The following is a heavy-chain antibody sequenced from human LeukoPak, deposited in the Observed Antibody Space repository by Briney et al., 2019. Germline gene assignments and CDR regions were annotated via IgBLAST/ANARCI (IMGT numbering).Heavy chain of an antibody. Sequence: GGSLRLSRAASGFIFSNHGMHWVRQAPGKGLEWVAVIWYDGSNKYYADSVKGRFTISRDNSKNTLYLQMNSLRAEDTAVYYCARDIAARRLDYWGQGTLVTVSP. J-gene: IGHJ4*02. D-gene: IGHD6-6*01. CDR2: IWYDGSNK. V-gene: IGHV3-33*01. CDR1: GFIFSNHG. CDR3: ARDIAARRLDY.